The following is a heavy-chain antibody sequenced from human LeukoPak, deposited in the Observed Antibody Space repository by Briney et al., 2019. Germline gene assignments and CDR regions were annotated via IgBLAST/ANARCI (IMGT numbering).Heavy chain of an antibody. Sequence: SETLSLTCEVSGGSIDNYYWTWIRQPAGKGLEWVSRIYSSGSLDYNPSLKSQLTVSIDTSKNQFSLKLTSVTAADTAVYYCARGSGHSDTYPLDYWGQGTRVTVSS. CDR1: GGSIDNYY. J-gene: IGHJ4*02. CDR3: ARGSGHSDTYPLDY. V-gene: IGHV4-4*07. CDR2: IYSSGSL. D-gene: IGHD5-18*01.